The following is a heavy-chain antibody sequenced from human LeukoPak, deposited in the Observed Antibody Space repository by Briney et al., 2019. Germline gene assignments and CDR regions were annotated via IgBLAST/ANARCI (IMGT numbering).Heavy chain of an antibody. CDR3: ARGQAAFGFWLDY. D-gene: IGHD3-16*01. CDR2: IYYSGST. Sequence: SETLSLTCTVSDGSISSYYWSWLRQPPGKGLEWIGYIYYSGSTNYNPSLKSRVTISVDTSKNQFSLKLSSVTAADTAVYYCARGQAAFGFWLDYWGQGTLVTVSS. V-gene: IGHV4-59*01. J-gene: IGHJ4*02. CDR1: DGSISSYY.